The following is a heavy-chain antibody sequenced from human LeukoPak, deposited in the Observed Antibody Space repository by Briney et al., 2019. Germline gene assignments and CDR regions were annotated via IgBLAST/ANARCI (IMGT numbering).Heavy chain of an antibody. CDR1: GFTVSSNF. Sequence: GGSLRLSCAASGFTVSSNFMTWVRQAPGKGLEWVSVIYSGGTTYYADSVTGRFTTSRDNSKNTLYLQMNSLRAEDTAVYYCARGRVNFDYWGQGTLVTVSS. D-gene: IGHD3-22*01. V-gene: IGHV3-53*01. J-gene: IGHJ4*02. CDR2: IYSGGTT. CDR3: ARGRVNFDY.